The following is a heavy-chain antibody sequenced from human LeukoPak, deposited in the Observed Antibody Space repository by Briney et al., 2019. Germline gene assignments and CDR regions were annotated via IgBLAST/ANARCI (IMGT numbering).Heavy chain of an antibody. J-gene: IGHJ4*02. CDR3: ARGHNPSGGATPY. CDR2: ISNDGSNE. CDR1: GFVFTNYG. V-gene: IGHV3-30*03. D-gene: IGHD1-26*01. Sequence: GGSLRLSCVASGFVFTNYGMHWVRQAPGKGLEWVTLISNDGSNEQYADSVKGRFTISRDNSKNTVFLRVNSLRVEDTAVYYCARGHNPSGGATPYWGQGTLVTVSS.